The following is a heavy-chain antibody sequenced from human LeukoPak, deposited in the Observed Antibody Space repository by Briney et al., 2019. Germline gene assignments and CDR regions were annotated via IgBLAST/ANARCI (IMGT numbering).Heavy chain of an antibody. J-gene: IGHJ5*02. D-gene: IGHD4-17*01. CDR2: IIPILGIA. V-gene: IGHV1-69*02. Sequence: SVKVSCKASGGTFSSYTISWVRQAPGQGLEWMGRIIPILGIANCAQKFQGRVTITADKSTSTAYMELSSLRSEDTAVYYCARRVHEGDYVEDWFDPWGQGTLVTVSS. CDR1: GGTFSSYT. CDR3: ARRVHEGDYVEDWFDP.